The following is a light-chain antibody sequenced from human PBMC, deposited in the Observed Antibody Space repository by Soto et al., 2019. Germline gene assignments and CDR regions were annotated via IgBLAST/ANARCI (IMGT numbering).Light chain of an antibody. V-gene: IGKV3-20*01. CDR1: QSVSSNY. Sequence: EIVWTQSPGTLSLSPGERATLSCRASQSVSSNYLAWYQRKPGQAPRLLIYGASSRAIDIPNRFSGSGSGTDFTLTITRLEPEDFAVYYCQQYGSSPPTFGQGTKVEI. CDR2: GAS. J-gene: IGKJ1*01. CDR3: QQYGSSPPT.